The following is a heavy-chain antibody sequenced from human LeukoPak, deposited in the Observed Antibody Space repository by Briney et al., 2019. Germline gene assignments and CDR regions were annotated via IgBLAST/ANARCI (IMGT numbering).Heavy chain of an antibody. CDR3: AKAPWGSSRPSDY. Sequence: GGSLRLSCAASGFTFSSYAMSWVRPAPGKGLEWVSAISNSGGSTYNADSVKGRFTISRDNSKNTLYLQMNSLRAEDTAVYYCAKAPWGSSRPSDYWGQGTLVTVSS. J-gene: IGHJ4*02. CDR2: ISNSGGST. D-gene: IGHD2-2*01. CDR1: GFTFSSYA. V-gene: IGHV3-23*01.